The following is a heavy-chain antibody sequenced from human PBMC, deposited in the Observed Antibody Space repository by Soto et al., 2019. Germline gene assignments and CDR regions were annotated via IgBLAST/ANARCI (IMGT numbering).Heavy chain of an antibody. V-gene: IGHV3-30-3*01. CDR2: ISYDGSNK. D-gene: IGHD2-8*01. Sequence: LRLSCAASGFTFSSYAMHWVRQAPGKGLEWVAVISYDGSNKYYADSVKGRFTISRDNSKNTLYLQMNSLRAEDTAVYYCARGVLSIGAFDIWGQGTMVTVSS. CDR1: GFTFSSYA. CDR3: ARGVLSIGAFDI. J-gene: IGHJ3*02.